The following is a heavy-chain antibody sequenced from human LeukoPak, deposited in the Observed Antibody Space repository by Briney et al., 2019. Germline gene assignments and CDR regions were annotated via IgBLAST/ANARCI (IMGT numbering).Heavy chain of an antibody. CDR2: MNPNSGNT. CDR3: ARGSQYYDSTAMDNWFDP. D-gene: IGHD3-22*01. CDR1: GYTFTSYD. Sequence: ASVKVSCKASGYTFTSYDINWVRQATGQGLEWMGWMNPNSGNTGYAQKFQGRVTMTRNTSISTAYMELSSLRSEDTVVYYCARGSQYYDSTAMDNWFDPWGQGTLVTVSS. J-gene: IGHJ5*02. V-gene: IGHV1-8*01.